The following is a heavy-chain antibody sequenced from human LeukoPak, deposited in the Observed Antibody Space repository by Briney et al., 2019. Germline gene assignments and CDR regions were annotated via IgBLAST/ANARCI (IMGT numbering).Heavy chain of an antibody. Sequence: GGSLRLSCEASGFTFSSYAMNWVRQAPGKGLEWVSSISASGVMTYYADSVKGRFTVSRDNSKNSLYLQMSSLTAADTAVYYCAKDRSIGTYYTFDHWGQGTLVTVSS. CDR1: GFTFSSYA. V-gene: IGHV3-23*01. J-gene: IGHJ4*02. CDR2: ISASGVMT. CDR3: AKDRSIGTYYTFDH. D-gene: IGHD1-26*01.